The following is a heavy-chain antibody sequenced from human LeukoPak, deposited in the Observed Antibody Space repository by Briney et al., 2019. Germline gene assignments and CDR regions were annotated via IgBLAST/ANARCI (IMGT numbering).Heavy chain of an antibody. CDR1: GFTFSSYA. D-gene: IGHD3-10*01. CDR3: AKEGGSGSYSRRFDY. CDR2: ISGSGGST. J-gene: IGHJ4*02. Sequence: GGSLRLSCAASGFTFSSYAMSWVRQAPGKGLEWVSAISGSGGSTYYADSVKGRFTISRDNSKNTLYLQMNSLRAEDTALYYCAKEGGSGSYSRRFDYWGQGNLVTVSS. V-gene: IGHV3-23*01.